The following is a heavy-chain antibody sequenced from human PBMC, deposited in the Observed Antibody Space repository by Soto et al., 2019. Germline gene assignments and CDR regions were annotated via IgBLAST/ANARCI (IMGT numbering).Heavy chain of an antibody. CDR2: IGYDGSNK. J-gene: IGHJ5*02. V-gene: IGHV3-33*01. Sequence: VAVIGYDGSNKDYGDSVKGRFTITRDNSKNRMYLQMNSLRAEDTAVYYCARDQGSIWKAGNNWFDPWGQGTLVTVSS. CDR3: ARDQGSIWKAGNNWFDP. D-gene: IGHD6-13*01.